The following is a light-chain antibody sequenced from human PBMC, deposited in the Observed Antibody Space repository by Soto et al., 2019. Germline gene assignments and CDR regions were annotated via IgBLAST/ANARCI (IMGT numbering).Light chain of an antibody. CDR2: DAS. J-gene: IGKJ2*01. V-gene: IGKV1-5*01. Sequence: DIQMTQSPSTLSASVRDRVTITCRASQSISSWLAWYQQKPGKPPNLLIYDASSLESGVPSRFSGSGSGTEFTLTIRSLQPDDFATYYCQQYYSHSPYTFGQGTKLEIE. CDR3: QQYYSHSPYT. CDR1: QSISSW.